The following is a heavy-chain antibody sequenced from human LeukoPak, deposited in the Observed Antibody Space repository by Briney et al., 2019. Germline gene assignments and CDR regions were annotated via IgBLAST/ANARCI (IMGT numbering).Heavy chain of an antibody. CDR1: GGTFSSYA. D-gene: IGHD4-17*01. Sequence: ASVKVSCKASGGTFSSYAISWVRQAPGQGLEWMGGIIPIFGTANYAQKFQGRVTITADESTSTAYMELSSLRSEDTAVYYCAREFWTVTTGYYGMGVWGKGTTVTVSS. J-gene: IGHJ6*04. CDR2: IIPIFGTA. CDR3: AREFWTVTTGYYGMGV. V-gene: IGHV1-69*01.